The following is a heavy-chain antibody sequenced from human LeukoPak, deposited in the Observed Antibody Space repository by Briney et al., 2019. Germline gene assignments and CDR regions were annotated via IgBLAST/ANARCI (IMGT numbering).Heavy chain of an antibody. CDR1: GYTFTSYD. CDR2: MNPNSGNT. J-gene: IGHJ5*02. CDR3: AREPTYDSSGYYYPHPLNWLDP. Sequence: ASVKVSCKASGYTFTSYDINWVRQATGQGLEWMGWMNPNSGNTGYAQKFQGRVTITRNTSISTAYMELSSLRSEDTAVYYCAREPTYDSSGYYYPHPLNWLDPWGQGTLVTVSS. D-gene: IGHD3-22*01. V-gene: IGHV1-8*03.